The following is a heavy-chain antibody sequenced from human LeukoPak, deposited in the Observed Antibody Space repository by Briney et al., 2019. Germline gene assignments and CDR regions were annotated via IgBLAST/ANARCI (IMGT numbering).Heavy chain of an antibody. Sequence: SSVKVSCKASGGTFSSYAISWVRQAPGQGIEWMGGIIPIFGTANYAQKFQARVTITTDESTSTAYMELSSLRSEDTAVYYCAKARYCSSTSCPYFDYWGQGTLVTVSS. CDR1: GGTFSSYA. CDR3: AKARYCSSTSCPYFDY. V-gene: IGHV1-69*05. J-gene: IGHJ4*02. CDR2: IIPIFGTA. D-gene: IGHD2-2*01.